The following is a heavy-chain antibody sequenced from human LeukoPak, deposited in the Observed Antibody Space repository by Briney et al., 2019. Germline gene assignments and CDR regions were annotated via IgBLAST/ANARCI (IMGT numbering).Heavy chain of an antibody. Sequence: SETLSLTCTVSGDSISSGSHNWGWIRQPPGKGLEWIGSIYYSGITYYNPSLKSRVTISVDTSKNQFSLKLNSVTAADTAVYYCARVNSSGWYSVYKGSFDYWGQGTLVAVSS. V-gene: IGHV4-39*01. D-gene: IGHD6-19*01. J-gene: IGHJ4*02. CDR3: ARVNSSGWYSVYKGSFDY. CDR2: IYYSGIT. CDR1: GDSISSGSHN.